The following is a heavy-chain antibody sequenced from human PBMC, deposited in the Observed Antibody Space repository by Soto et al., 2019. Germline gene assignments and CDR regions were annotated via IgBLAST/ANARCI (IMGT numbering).Heavy chain of an antibody. Sequence: GASVKVSCKASGGAFSTSSFVWVRQGPGQGLEWMGGIIPVFSKTNVAQKFQARVTFSADESTRTTYMELTSLTSEDTAIYYCARDVVRSVGGDSWGQGTLVTSPQ. J-gene: IGHJ4*02. CDR2: IIPVFSKT. V-gene: IGHV1-69*13. CDR3: ARDVVRSVGGDS. D-gene: IGHD3-16*01. CDR1: GGAFSTSS.